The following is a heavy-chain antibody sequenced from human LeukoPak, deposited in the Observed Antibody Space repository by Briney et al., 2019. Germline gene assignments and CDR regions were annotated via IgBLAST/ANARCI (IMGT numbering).Heavy chain of an antibody. Sequence: SQTLSLTCTVSGGSISSYYWSWIRQPPGKGLEWIGFIYYSGSTNYNPSLKSRVTISVDTSKNQFSLKLSSVTAADTAVYYCARVSPNYYDSSGYWFDPWGQGTLVTVSS. J-gene: IGHJ5*02. CDR2: IYYSGST. D-gene: IGHD3-22*01. CDR1: GGSISSYY. CDR3: ARVSPNYYDSSGYWFDP. V-gene: IGHV4-59*01.